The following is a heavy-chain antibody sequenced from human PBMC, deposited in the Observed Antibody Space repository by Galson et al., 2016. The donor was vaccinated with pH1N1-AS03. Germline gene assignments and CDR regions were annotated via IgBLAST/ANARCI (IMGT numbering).Heavy chain of an antibody. Sequence: LSCAASGFTFSSYGIHWVRQAPGRGLEWVAVMSNDGSDGFYAEFVKGRITLSRDNSKNTLDLQLSRLTPEDTAVYYCAKDRAEVAAGAYYYGMDVWGQGTTVIVSS. CDR2: MSNDGSDG. J-gene: IGHJ6*02. D-gene: IGHD6-13*01. CDR3: AKDRAEVAAGAYYYGMDV. V-gene: IGHV3-30*18. CDR1: GFTFSSYG.